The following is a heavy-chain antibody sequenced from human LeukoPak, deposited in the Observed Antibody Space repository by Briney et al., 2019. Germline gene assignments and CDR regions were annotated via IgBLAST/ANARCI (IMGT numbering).Heavy chain of an antibody. CDR2: INHSGST. CDR1: GGSFSGYY. J-gene: IGHJ4*02. D-gene: IGHD6-13*01. Sequence: SETLSLTCAVYGGSFSGYYWSWIRQPPGKGLEWIGEINHSGSTNYNPSLKSRVTISVDTSKNQFSLKLSSVTAADTAVYYCARGFISSRYNQLDYWGQGTLVTVSS. V-gene: IGHV4-34*01. CDR3: ARGFISSRYNQLDY.